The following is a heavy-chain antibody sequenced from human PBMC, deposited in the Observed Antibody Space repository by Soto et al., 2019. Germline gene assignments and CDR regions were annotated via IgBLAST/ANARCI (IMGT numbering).Heavy chain of an antibody. J-gene: IGHJ4*01. CDR3: ARVHVMVVAGSTFDY. Sequence: PSETLSLTCTVSGYSISSLSYWAWILQPPGKGPEWIASIYHGGTTFYNPSLKSRITISVDTSNNQFSLKLTSVTAADTAVYYCARVHVMVVAGSTFDYWGHGTLVTVSS. V-gene: IGHV4-38-2*02. CDR1: GYSISSLSY. D-gene: IGHD6-19*01. CDR2: IYHGGTT.